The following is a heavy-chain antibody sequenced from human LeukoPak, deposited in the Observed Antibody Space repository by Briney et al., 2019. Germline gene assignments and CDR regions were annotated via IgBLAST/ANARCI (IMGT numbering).Heavy chain of an antibody. J-gene: IGHJ4*02. Sequence: GGSLRLSCAASGSTFSSYAMSWVRQAPGKGLEWVSGISGSGDNTYYADSVKGRFTISRDNSRNTVFLQVNSLRAEDTAVYYCAKGYSSTSYCLDYWGQGTLVTVSS. D-gene: IGHD2-2*01. CDR2: ISGSGDNT. CDR3: AKGYSSTSYCLDY. CDR1: GSTFSSYA. V-gene: IGHV3-23*01.